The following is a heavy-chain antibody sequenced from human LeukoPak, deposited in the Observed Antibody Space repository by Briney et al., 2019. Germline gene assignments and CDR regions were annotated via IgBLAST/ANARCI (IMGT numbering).Heavy chain of an antibody. CDR3: ARAPYYYYDSGSGTRVTGNPDY. J-gene: IGHJ4*02. CDR2: ISSSSSYI. V-gene: IGHV3-21*01. Sequence: PGGSLRLSCAASGFTFSSYSMNWVRQAPGKGLEWVSSISSSSSYIYYADSVKGRFTISRDNAKSSLYLQMNSLRAEDTAVYYCARAPYYYYDSGSGTRVTGNPDYWGQGTLVTVSS. CDR1: GFTFSSYS. D-gene: IGHD3-10*01.